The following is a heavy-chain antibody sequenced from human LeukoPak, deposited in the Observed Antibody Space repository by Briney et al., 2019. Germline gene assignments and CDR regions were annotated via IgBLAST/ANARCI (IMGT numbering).Heavy chain of an antibody. CDR3: AKLIGYCIGGSCYHDNFDV. CDR2: ISGSGGST. D-gene: IGHD2-15*01. V-gene: IGHV3-23*01. Sequence: GGSLRLSCAASGFTFSSYAMSWVRQAPGKGLEWVSAISGSGGSTYYADSVKGRFTISRDNSKNTLYLQMNSLRAEDTALYYCAKLIGYCIGGSCYHDNFDVWGQGTMVTISS. J-gene: IGHJ3*01. CDR1: GFTFSSYA.